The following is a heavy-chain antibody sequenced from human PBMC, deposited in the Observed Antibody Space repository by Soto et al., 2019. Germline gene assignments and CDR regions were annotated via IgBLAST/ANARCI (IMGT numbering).Heavy chain of an antibody. CDR3: AREGPRPYYYYGMDV. J-gene: IGHJ6*02. CDR1: GYTFTMSG. Sequence: QVQLVQSGAEVKKHGASVKVSCKSSGYTFTMSGISWVRQAPGQGLEWMGWISGYNGNTNYEQKFQDRVTMTTDTSTNTADMELRSLRSDDTAVYYCAREGPRPYYYYGMDVWGQGTTVTVSS. V-gene: IGHV1-18*01. CDR2: ISGYNGNT.